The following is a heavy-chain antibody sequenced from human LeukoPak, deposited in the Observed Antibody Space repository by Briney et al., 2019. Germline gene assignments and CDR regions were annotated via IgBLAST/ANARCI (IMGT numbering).Heavy chain of an antibody. CDR2: VFYDGSS. CDR3: ARARYYYYNYMDV. Sequence: PSETLSLTCTVSSGSIRNSNYYWGWIRQPPGKGLEWIGSVFYDGSSDYSPSLKSRVTISVDTSKNQFSLRLNSVTAADTAVYYCARARYYYYNYMDVWGKGTTVTVSS. CDR1: SGSIRNSNYY. J-gene: IGHJ6*03. V-gene: IGHV4-39*07.